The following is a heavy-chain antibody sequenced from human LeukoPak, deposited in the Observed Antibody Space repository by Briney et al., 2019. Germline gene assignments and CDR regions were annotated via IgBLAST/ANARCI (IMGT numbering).Heavy chain of an antibody. CDR1: GFTFSSYA. CDR2: ISYDGSNK. D-gene: IGHD2-2*01. Sequence: GRSLRLSCAASGFTFSSYAIHWVRQAPGKGLGWVAVISYDGSNKYYADSVKGRFTISRDNSKNTLYLQMNSLRAEDTAVYYCARGLGVPAAIFSDFDYWGQGTLVTVSS. V-gene: IGHV3-30-3*01. CDR3: ARGLGVPAAIFSDFDY. J-gene: IGHJ4*02.